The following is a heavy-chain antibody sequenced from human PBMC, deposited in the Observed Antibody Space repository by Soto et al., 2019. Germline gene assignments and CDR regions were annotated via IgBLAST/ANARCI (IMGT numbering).Heavy chain of an antibody. CDR2: IYYSGST. Sequence: SETLSLTCTVSGGSISSYYWSWIRQPPGKGLEWIGYIYYSGSTNYNPSLKSRVTISVDTSKNQFSLKLSSVTAADTAVYYCAIDGWGGYWGQGTLVTVSS. CDR1: GGSISSYY. J-gene: IGHJ4*02. CDR3: AIDGWGGY. D-gene: IGHD3-10*01. V-gene: IGHV4-59*01.